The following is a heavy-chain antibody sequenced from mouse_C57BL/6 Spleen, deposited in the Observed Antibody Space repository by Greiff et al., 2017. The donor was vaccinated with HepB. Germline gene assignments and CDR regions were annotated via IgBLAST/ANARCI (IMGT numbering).Heavy chain of an antibody. CDR1: GYTFTDYN. Sequence: EVQRVESGPELVKPGASVKIPCKASGYTFTDYNMDWVKQSHGKSLEWIGDINPNNGGTIYNQKFKGKATLTVDKSSSTAYMDLRSLTSEDTAVYYCARKGDYGNYFDYWGQGTTLTVSS. CDR3: ARKGDYGNYFDY. CDR2: INPNNGGT. D-gene: IGHD2-1*01. J-gene: IGHJ2*01. V-gene: IGHV1-18*01.